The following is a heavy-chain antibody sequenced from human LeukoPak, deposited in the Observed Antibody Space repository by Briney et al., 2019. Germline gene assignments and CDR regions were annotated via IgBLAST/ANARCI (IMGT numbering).Heavy chain of an antibody. CDR3: ARDQCVRQYYDSSGYLPDWFDP. V-gene: IGHV1-69*05. J-gene: IGHJ5*02. CDR1: GGTFSSYV. CDR2: IIPIFGTA. D-gene: IGHD3-22*01. Sequence: SVKVSCKASGGTFSSYVISWVRQAPGQGLEWMGGIIPIFGTANYAQKFQGRVTITTDESTSTAYMELSSLRSEDTAVYYCARDQCVRQYYDSSGYLPDWFDPWGQGTLVTVSS.